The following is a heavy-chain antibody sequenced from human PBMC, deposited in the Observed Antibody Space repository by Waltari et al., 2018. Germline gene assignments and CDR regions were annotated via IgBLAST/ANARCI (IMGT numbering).Heavy chain of an antibody. CDR3: ARVGAAVAGPPGYYYYYMDV. CDR2: IYYSGST. CDR1: GGSISSYY. V-gene: IGHV4-59*01. Sequence: QVQLQESGPGLVKPSETLSLTCTVSGGSISSYYWSWIRQPPGTGLAWIGYIYYSGSTNYNPSLKSRVTISVDTSKNQFSLKLSSVTAADTAVYYCARVGAAVAGPPGYYYYYMDVWGKGTTVTVSS. D-gene: IGHD6-19*01. J-gene: IGHJ6*03.